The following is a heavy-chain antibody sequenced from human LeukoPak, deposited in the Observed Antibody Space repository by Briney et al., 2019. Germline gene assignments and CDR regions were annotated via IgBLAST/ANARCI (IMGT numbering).Heavy chain of an antibody. CDR1: GFTYENYG. V-gene: IGHV3-9*01. D-gene: IGHD3-10*01. J-gene: IGHJ4*02. CDR3: ARDTGPTRSGFDS. CDR2: LIWDSGIV. Sequence: PGNSLRLSCAASGFTYENYGMPWARQAPGKGLVWFAGLIWDSGIVQYADSVRGRFTITRDNAKNFLFLQMNGERGEDTAFYYCARDTGPTRSGFDSWGRGTLVSVSS.